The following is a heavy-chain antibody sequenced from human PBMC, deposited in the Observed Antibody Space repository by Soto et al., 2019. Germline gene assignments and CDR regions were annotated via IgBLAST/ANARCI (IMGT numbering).Heavy chain of an antibody. CDR2: IIPIFGTA. V-gene: IGHV1-69*13. J-gene: IGHJ4*02. Sequence: SVKVSCKASGGTFSIYAISCVLRSPVQWLEWMGGIIPIFGTANYAQKFQGRVTITADESTSTAYMELSSLRSEDTAVYYCARDRLDYYDRKIYYFDYWGQGTLVTVSS. CDR1: GGTFSIYA. CDR3: ARDRLDYYDRKIYYFDY. D-gene: IGHD3-22*01.